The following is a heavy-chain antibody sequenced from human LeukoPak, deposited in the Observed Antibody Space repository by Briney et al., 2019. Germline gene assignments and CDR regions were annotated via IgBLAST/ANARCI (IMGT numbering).Heavy chain of an antibody. J-gene: IGHJ4*02. CDR1: GGSFSGYY. CDR2: IYYSGST. D-gene: IGHD6-6*01. V-gene: IGHV4-59*01. Sequence: SETLSLTCAVYGGSFSGYYWSWIRQPPGKGLEWIGYIYYSGSTNYNPSLKSRVTISVDTSKNQFSLKLSSVTAADTAVYYCARVSSSSYEDRFDYWGQGTLVTVSS. CDR3: ARVSSSSYEDRFDY.